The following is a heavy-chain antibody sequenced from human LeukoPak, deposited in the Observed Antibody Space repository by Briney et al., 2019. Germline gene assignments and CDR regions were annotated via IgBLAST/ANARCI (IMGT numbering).Heavy chain of an antibody. CDR2: ISGRGGST. D-gene: IGHD1-26*01. Sequence: GGSLRLSCAASGFTFSSYAMSWVRQAPGKGLEWVSGISGRGGSTCYADSVKGRFTISRDNSKNTLYLQMNSLRAEDTAVYYCARLVGATTMIDYWGQGTLVTVSS. V-gene: IGHV3-23*01. CDR1: GFTFSSYA. CDR3: ARLVGATTMIDY. J-gene: IGHJ4*02.